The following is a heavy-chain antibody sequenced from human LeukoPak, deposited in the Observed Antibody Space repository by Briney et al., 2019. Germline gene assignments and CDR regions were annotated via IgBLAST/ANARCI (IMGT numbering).Heavy chain of an antibody. J-gene: IGHJ4*02. CDR2: ISYDGSNK. CDR3: AEDWGMVRGVINLFDY. CDR1: GFTFSSYG. V-gene: IGHV3-30*18. Sequence: GGSLRLSCAASGFTFSSYGMHWVRQAPGKGLEWVAVISYDGSNKYYADSVKGRFTISRDNSKNTLYLQMNSLRAEDTAVYYCAEDWGMVRGVINLFDYWGQGTLVTVSS. D-gene: IGHD3-10*01.